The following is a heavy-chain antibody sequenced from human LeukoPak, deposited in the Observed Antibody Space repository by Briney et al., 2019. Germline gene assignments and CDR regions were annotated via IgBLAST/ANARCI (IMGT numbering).Heavy chain of an antibody. CDR3: AKDKQWLDAFDI. V-gene: IGHV3-74*01. D-gene: IGHD6-19*01. J-gene: IGHJ3*02. CDR1: GFTFSSYL. CDR2: INSDGSTI. Sequence: GGSLRLSCAASGFTFSSYLVHWVRQAPGKGLEWVARINSDGSTINHADSVRGRFTISRDNAENTLYLQMSSLRAEDTAVYYCAKDKQWLDAFDIWGQGTMVTVSS.